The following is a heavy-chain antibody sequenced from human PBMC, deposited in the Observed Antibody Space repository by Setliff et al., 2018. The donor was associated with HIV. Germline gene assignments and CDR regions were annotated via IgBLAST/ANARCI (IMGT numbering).Heavy chain of an antibody. D-gene: IGHD3-3*02. CDR3: ARGTAPRPASVLEFLEWLFPNWFDP. Sequence: ASVKVSCKTSGYTFSSYSLTWLRQAPGQGLEWMGWINTYNGNTYYAQKLQGRVTVTTDTSTSTAYMELRSLRSDDTAVYYCARGTAPRPASVLEFLEWLFPNWFDPWGQGTLVTVSS. V-gene: IGHV1-18*01. J-gene: IGHJ5*02. CDR1: GYTFSSYS. CDR2: INTYNGNT.